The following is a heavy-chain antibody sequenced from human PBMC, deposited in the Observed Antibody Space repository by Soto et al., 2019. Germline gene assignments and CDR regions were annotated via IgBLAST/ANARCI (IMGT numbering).Heavy chain of an antibody. CDR3: VRPLPSGRNYGLDV. CDR2: IYDNGTT. D-gene: IGHD3-10*01. Sequence: GSLRLSCAASGLTVSNAYMAWVRQAPGMGLEWVSVIYDNGTTYYADSVKGRFTISRDTSTNTLSLQMDSLRAEDTAVYYCVRPLPSGRNYGLDVWGQGTTVTVSS. J-gene: IGHJ6*02. CDR1: GLTVSNAY. V-gene: IGHV3-53*01.